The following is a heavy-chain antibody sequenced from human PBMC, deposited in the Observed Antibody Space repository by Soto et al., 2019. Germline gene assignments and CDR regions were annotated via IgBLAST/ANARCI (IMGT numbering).Heavy chain of an antibody. CDR3: VRPLPSGRNYGLDV. CDR2: IYDNGTT. D-gene: IGHD3-10*01. Sequence: GSLRLSCAASGLTVSNAYMAWVRQAPGMGLEWVSVIYDNGTTYYADSVKGRFTISRDTSTNTLSLQMDSLRAEDTAVYYCVRPLPSGRNYGLDVWGQGTTVTVSS. J-gene: IGHJ6*02. CDR1: GLTVSNAY. V-gene: IGHV3-53*01.